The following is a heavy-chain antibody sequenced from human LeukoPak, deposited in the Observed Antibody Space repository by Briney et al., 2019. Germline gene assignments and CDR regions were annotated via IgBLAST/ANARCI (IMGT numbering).Heavy chain of an antibody. CDR3: AKTRRFGELFGDFDY. D-gene: IGHD3-10*01. J-gene: IGHJ4*02. CDR1: GFTFSNYA. V-gene: IGHV3-23*01. CDR2: ISGSGIST. Sequence: GGSLRLSCAASGFTFSNYAMSWVRQAPGKGLEWVSVISGSGISTYYADSVKGRFTISRDNTKNTLSLQMDSLRAEDTAVYSCAKTRRFGELFGDFDYWGQGTLVTVSS.